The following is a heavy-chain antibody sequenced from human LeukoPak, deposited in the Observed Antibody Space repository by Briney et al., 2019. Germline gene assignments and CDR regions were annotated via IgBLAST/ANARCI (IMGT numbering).Heavy chain of an antibody. CDR1: GYTFTSYG. CDR3: ARVPFWSGYQSFDY. V-gene: IGHV1-18*01. Sequence: ASVKVSCKASGYTFTSYGISWVRQAPGQGLEWMGWVSAYNGNTNYAQKLQGRVTMTTDTSTSTAYMELRSLRSDDTAVYYCARVPFWSGYQSFDYWGQGTLVTVSS. CDR2: VSAYNGNT. D-gene: IGHD3-3*01. J-gene: IGHJ4*02.